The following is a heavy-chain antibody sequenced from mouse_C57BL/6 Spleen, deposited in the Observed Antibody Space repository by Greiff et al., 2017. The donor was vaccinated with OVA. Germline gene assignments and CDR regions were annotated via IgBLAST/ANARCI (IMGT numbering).Heavy chain of an antibody. V-gene: IGHV5-4*01. Sequence: EVQVVESGGGLVKPGGSLKLSCAASGFTFSSYAMSWVRQTPEKRLEWVATISDGGSYTYYPDNVKGRFTISRDNAKNNLYLQMSHLKSEDTAMYYCARCYGSSYVEYFDYWGQGTTLTVSS. CDR2: ISDGGSYT. CDR1: GFTFSSYA. J-gene: IGHJ2*01. CDR3: ARCYGSSYVEYFDY. D-gene: IGHD1-1*01.